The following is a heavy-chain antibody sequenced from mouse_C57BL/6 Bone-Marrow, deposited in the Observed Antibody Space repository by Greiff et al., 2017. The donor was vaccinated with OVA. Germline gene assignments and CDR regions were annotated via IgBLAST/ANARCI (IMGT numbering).Heavy chain of an antibody. CDR1: GFNIKDDY. V-gene: IGHV14-4*01. D-gene: IGHD2-12*01. CDR3: TTLYYKDAMDY. Sequence: VQLKQSGAELVRPGASVKLSCTASGFNIKDDYMHWVKQRPEQGLEWIGWIDPENGDTEYASKFQGKATITADTSSNTAYLQLSSLTSEDTAVYYCTTLYYKDAMDYWGQGTSVTVSS. J-gene: IGHJ4*01. CDR2: IDPENGDT.